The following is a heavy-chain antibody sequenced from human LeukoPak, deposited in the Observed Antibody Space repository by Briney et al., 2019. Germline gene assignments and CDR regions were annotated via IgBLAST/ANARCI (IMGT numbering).Heavy chain of an antibody. D-gene: IGHD4-17*01. CDR1: GGSISSYY. J-gene: IGHJ4*02. CDR2: IYYTGSI. CDR3: ARYRMTTVTAWGFDY. V-gene: IGHV4-59*01. Sequence: SETLSLTCTVSGGSISSYYWSWIRQPPGKGLEWIGYIYYTGSIMYNPSLKTRVTMSVDTSKNQFSLKVRSVTAADTAVYYCARYRMTTVTAWGFDYWGQGTLVTVSS.